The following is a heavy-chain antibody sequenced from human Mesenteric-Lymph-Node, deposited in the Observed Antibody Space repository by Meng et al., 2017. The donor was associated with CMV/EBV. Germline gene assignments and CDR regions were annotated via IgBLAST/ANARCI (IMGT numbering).Heavy chain of an antibody. CDR1: GGSFSGYY. D-gene: IGHD4-23*01. CDR2: INHSGST. Sequence: QVPLQPWGAGLLKPSETLPLTCAVYGGSFSGYYWSWIRQPPGKGLEWIGEINHSGSTNYNPSLKSRVTISVDTSKNQFSLKLSSVTAADTAVYYCARHQRWLKSEGGFNYWGQGTLVTVSS. V-gene: IGHV4-34*01. CDR3: ARHQRWLKSEGGFNY. J-gene: IGHJ4*02.